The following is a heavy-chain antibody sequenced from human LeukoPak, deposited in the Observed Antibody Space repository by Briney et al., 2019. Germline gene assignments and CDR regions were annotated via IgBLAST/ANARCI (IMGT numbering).Heavy chain of an antibody. CDR3: ARPTRRDGYSAVDS. CDR1: GFTFSNYW. D-gene: IGHD5-24*01. J-gene: IGHJ4*02. V-gene: IGHV3-74*01. CDR2: INSDGSST. Sequence: GGSLRLSCAASGFTFSNYWMHWVRQAPGKGLMWVSRINSDGSSTSHADSVKGRFIISRDNAKNTLYLQMDSLRAEDTAVYYCARPTRRDGYSAVDSWGQGTLVTVSS.